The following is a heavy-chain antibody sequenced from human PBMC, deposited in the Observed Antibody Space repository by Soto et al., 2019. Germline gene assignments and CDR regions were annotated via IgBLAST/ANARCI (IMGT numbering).Heavy chain of an antibody. J-gene: IGHJ4*02. CDR2: INSDGSST. Sequence: EVQLVESGGGLVQPGGSLRLSCAASGFTFSSYWMHWVRQAPGKGLVWVSRINSDGSSTSYADSVKGRFTISRDNAKNTLYLQMNSLRDEDTAVYYCASIAVAGTSGIDYWGQGTLVTVSS. CDR3: ASIAVAGTSGIDY. D-gene: IGHD6-19*01. CDR1: GFTFSSYW. V-gene: IGHV3-74*01.